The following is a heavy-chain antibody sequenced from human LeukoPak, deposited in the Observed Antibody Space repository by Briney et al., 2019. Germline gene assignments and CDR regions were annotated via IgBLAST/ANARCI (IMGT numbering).Heavy chain of an antibody. CDR3: ARCLVLPKRWLQSTRYYFDY. CDR2: MNPNSGNT. J-gene: IGHJ4*02. Sequence: GASVKVSCKASGYTFTSYGISWVRQAPGQGLEWMGWMNPNSGNTGYAQKFQGRVTMTRNTSISTAYMELSSLRSEDTAVYYCARCLVLPKRWLQSTRYYFDYWGQGTLVTVSS. CDR1: GYTFTSYG. V-gene: IGHV1-8*02. D-gene: IGHD5-24*01.